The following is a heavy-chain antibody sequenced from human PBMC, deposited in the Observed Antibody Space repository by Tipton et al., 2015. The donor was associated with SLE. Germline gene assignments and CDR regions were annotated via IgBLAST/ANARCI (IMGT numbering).Heavy chain of an antibody. CDR1: GGSFSGYY. CDR2: INHSGSI. J-gene: IGHJ4*02. Sequence: TLSLTCAVYGGSFSGYYCSWIRQPPGKGLEWIGEINHSGSIRYNPSLKSRVSISVDTSNNQFSLKLSSVTAADTAVYYCARGESLFDYWGQGTLVTVSS. V-gene: IGHV4-34*01. CDR3: ARGESLFDY.